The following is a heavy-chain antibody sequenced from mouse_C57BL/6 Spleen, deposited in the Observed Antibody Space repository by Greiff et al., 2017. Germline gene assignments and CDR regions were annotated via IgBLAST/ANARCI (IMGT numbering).Heavy chain of an antibody. Sequence: VQLQQSGPELVKPGASVKISCKASGYTFTDYYMNWVKQSHGKSLEWIGDINPNDGGTSYNQKFKGKATLTVDKSSSTAYMELRSLTSEYSAVYYCARWDYYGSSSWYFDVWGTGTTVTVSS. D-gene: IGHD1-1*01. J-gene: IGHJ1*03. CDR2: INPNDGGT. V-gene: IGHV1-26*01. CDR3: ARWDYYGSSSWYFDV. CDR1: GYTFTDYY.